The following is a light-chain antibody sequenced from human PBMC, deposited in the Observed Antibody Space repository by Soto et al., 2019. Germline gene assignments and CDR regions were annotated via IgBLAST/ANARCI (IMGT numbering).Light chain of an antibody. J-gene: IGKJ1*01. V-gene: IGKV1-5*03. CDR2: KAS. CDR3: QQYNTYSKP. Sequence: DIQMTQSPSTLSASVGDRVTITCRASQSISNWLAWYQQKPGKAPKLLIYKASSLEGGVPSRFSSSGSGTEFTLTISILQPDDIATYYCQQYNTYSKPFGQGTKVEIK. CDR1: QSISNW.